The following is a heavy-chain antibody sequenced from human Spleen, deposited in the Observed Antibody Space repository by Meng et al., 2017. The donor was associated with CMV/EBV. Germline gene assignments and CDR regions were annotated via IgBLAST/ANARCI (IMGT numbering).Heavy chain of an antibody. D-gene: IGHD6-19*01. CDR2: INHSGST. CDR1: GVSISHYY. J-gene: IGHJ6*02. Sequence: GSLRLSCTVSGVSISHYYWSWIRQPPGKGLEWIGEINHSGSTNYNPSLKSRVTISVDTSKNQFSLKLSSVTAADTAVYYCAKRQWLVRGVDYYYGMDVWGQGTTVTVSS. CDR3: AKRQWLVRGVDYYYGMDV. V-gene: IGHV4-34*01.